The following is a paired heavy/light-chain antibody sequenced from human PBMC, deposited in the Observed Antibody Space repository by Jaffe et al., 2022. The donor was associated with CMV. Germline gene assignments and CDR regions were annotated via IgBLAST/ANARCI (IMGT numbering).Heavy chain of an antibody. V-gene: IGHV3-23*04. Sequence: EVQLVESGGDLVWPGGSLRLSCAASGFTFGNYAMTWVRQAPGKGLEWVSTISGGGTTTYYTDSVEGRFTVSRDNSKNMLYLQMSSLKADDTAVYYCARVVSVLLSLTAVVQRNHKWFDPWGQGTLVTVSS. CDR3: ARVVSVLLSLTAVVQRNHKWFDP. D-gene: IGHD6-19*01. CDR2: ISGGGTTT. J-gene: IGHJ5*02. CDR1: GFTFGNYA.
Light chain of an antibody. V-gene: IGKV1-39*01. CDR1: EMISTY. CDR3: QQTYSTSPT. J-gene: IGKJ1*01. Sequence: DIQMTQSPSSLSASIGDRVTITCRASEMISTYLNWYQEKPGEAPKLLIYAASNLQSGVPSRFSGSGSGTDFTLTIRSLQRDDFAIYYCQQTYSTSPTFGQGTKVEIK. CDR2: AAS.